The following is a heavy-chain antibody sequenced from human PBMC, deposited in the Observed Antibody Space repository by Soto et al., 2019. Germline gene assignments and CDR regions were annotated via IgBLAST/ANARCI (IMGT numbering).Heavy chain of an antibody. CDR1: GGSISSGDYY. J-gene: IGHJ5*02. Sequence: SETLSLTCTVSGGSISSGDYYWSWIRQPPGKGLEWIGYIYYSGSTYYNPSLKSRVTISVDTSKNQFSLKLSSVTAADTAVYYCARDRSNNWFDPWGRGTLVTVSS. V-gene: IGHV4-30-4*01. CDR2: IYYSGST. CDR3: ARDRSNNWFDP. D-gene: IGHD3-10*01.